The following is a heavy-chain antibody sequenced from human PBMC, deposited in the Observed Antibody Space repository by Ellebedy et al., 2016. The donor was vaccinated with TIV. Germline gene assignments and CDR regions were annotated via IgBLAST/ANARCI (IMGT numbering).Heavy chain of an antibody. D-gene: IGHD6-19*01. Sequence: GGSLRFSXAASGFTFSSYGMHWVRQAPGKGLEWVAVISYDGSNKYYADSVKGRFTISRDNSKNTLYLQMNSLRAEDTAVYYCAKDFGNSSGWDFDYWGQGTLVTVSS. CDR1: GFTFSSYG. CDR3: AKDFGNSSGWDFDY. J-gene: IGHJ4*02. V-gene: IGHV3-30*18. CDR2: ISYDGSNK.